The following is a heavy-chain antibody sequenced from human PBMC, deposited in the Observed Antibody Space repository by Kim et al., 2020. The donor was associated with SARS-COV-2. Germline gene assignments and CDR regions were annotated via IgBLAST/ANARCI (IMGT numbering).Heavy chain of an antibody. CDR2: ISSSGSTI. CDR1: GFTFSSYE. CDR3: ARTTLDSSGYYPTPLFDY. Sequence: LSLTCAASGFTFSSYEMNWVRQAPGKGLEGVSYISSSGSTIYYADSVKGRFTISRDNAKNSLYLQMNSLRAEDTAVYYCARTTLDSSGYYPTPLFDYWGQGTLVTVSS. J-gene: IGHJ4*02. V-gene: IGHV3-48*03. D-gene: IGHD3-22*01.